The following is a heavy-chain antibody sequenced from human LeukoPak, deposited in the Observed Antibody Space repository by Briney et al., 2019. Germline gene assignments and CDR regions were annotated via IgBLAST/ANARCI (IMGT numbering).Heavy chain of an antibody. Sequence: GASVKVSCKASGYTFTSYAMNWVRQAPGQGLEWMGWISPYTGNTNYAQKLQGRVTMTTDTSTSTAYMELRSLRSDDTALYYCARAGEQWLPSYYFDYWAQGILVTVSS. J-gene: IGHJ4*02. CDR3: ARAGEQWLPSYYFDY. D-gene: IGHD3-22*01. CDR2: ISPYTGNT. CDR1: GYTFTSYA. V-gene: IGHV1-18*01.